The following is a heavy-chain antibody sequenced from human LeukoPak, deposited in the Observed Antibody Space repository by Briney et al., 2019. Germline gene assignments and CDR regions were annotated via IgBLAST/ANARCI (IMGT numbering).Heavy chain of an antibody. J-gene: IGHJ4*02. D-gene: IGHD3-22*01. Sequence: LETLSLTCTVSGGSISSYYWSWIRQPPGKGLEWIGYIYYSGSTNYNPSLKSRVTISVDTSKNQFSLKLSSVTAADTAVYYCASSYDSSGSSVGYFDYCGQGALFSASS. CDR3: ASSYDSSGSSVGYFDY. V-gene: IGHV4-59*01. CDR1: GGSISSYY. CDR2: IYYSGST.